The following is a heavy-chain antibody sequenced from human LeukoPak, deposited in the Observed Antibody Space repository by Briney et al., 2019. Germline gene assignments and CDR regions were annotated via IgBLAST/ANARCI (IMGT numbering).Heavy chain of an antibody. Sequence: PSETLSLTCAVYGGSFSGYYWSWIRQPPGKGLEWIGEINHSGSTNYNPSLKSRVTISVDTSKNQFSLKLSSVTAADTAVYYCARALPYYYGSGAPFDPWGQGTLVTVSS. V-gene: IGHV4-34*01. CDR3: ARALPYYYGSGAPFDP. D-gene: IGHD3-10*01. CDR1: GGSFSGYY. J-gene: IGHJ5*02. CDR2: INHSGST.